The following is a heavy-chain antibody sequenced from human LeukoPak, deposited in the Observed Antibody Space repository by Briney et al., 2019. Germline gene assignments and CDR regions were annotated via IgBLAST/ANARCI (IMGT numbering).Heavy chain of an antibody. CDR3: ARGLTRDYYCYMDV. D-gene: IGHD2-21*01. V-gene: IGHV3-7*01. J-gene: IGHJ6*03. Sequence: PGGSLRLSCAASGFTFSSYWMSWVRQAPGKGLEWVANIKQDGSEKYYVDSVKGRFTISRDNAKNSLYLQMNSLRAEDTAVYYCARGLTRDYYCYMDVWGKGTTVTVSS. CDR2: IKQDGSEK. CDR1: GFTFSSYW.